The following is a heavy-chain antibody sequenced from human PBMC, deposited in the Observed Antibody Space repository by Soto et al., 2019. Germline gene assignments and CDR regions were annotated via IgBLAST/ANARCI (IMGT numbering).Heavy chain of an antibody. CDR3: ARGEPYSSGWYYFDY. CDR1: GYTFTSYG. D-gene: IGHD6-19*01. Sequence: ASVKVSCKASGYTFTSYGISRVRQAPGQGLEWMGWISAYNGNTNYAQKLQGRVTMTTDTSTSTAYMELRSLRSDDTAVYYCARGEPYSSGWYYFDYWGQGTLVTVSS. J-gene: IGHJ4*02. CDR2: ISAYNGNT. V-gene: IGHV1-18*01.